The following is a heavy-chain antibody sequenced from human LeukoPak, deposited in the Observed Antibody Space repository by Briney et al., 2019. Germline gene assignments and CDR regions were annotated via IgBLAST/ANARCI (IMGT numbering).Heavy chain of an antibody. V-gene: IGHV1-69*04. CDR2: IIPILGIA. CDR1: GGTFSSYA. J-gene: IGHJ3*02. D-gene: IGHD2-15*01. CDR3: AREHTPIVVVVAATGSAFDI. Sequence: ASVKVSCKASGGTFSSYAISWVRQAPGQGLEWMGRIIPILGIANYAQKFQGRVTITADKSTSTAYVELSSLRSEDTAVYYCAREHTPIVVVVAATGSAFDIWGQGTMVTVSS.